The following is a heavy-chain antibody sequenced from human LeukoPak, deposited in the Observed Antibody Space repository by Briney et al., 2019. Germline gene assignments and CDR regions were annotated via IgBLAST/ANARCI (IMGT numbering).Heavy chain of an antibody. CDR3: AKGGYDYIEIGYFDY. V-gene: IGHV3-23*01. CDR1: GCTFSHYA. Sequence: GGSLRLSCAASGCTFSHYAMNWVRQAPGKGLEWVSVVIGSSGSTDYADSVKGRFTISRDISKNTLYLQMNRLRAEDTAIYFCAKGGYDYIEIGYFDYWGQGTPVTVAS. D-gene: IGHD5-12*01. CDR2: VIGSSGST. J-gene: IGHJ4*02.